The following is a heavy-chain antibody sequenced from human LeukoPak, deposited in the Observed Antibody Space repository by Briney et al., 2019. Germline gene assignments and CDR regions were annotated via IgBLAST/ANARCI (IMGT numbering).Heavy chain of an antibody. D-gene: IGHD2-8*01. CDR2: ISAYNGNT. V-gene: IGHV1-18*01. J-gene: IGHJ6*03. Sequence: ASVKVSCKASGYTFTSYGISWVRQAPGQGLEWMGWISAYNGNTNYAQKLQGRVTMTTDTSTSTAYMELRSLRSDDTAVYYCARDRAQLGYCTNGVCSDMDVWGKGTTVTVSS. CDR1: GYTFTSYG. CDR3: ARDRAQLGYCTNGVCSDMDV.